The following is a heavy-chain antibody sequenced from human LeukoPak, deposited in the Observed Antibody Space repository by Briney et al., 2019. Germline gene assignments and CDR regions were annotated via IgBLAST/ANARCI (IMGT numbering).Heavy chain of an antibody. Sequence: GSLRLPCAASGFTFRNYAIHWVRQTPDKGLEWVAVISYDGVYKNYADSVKGRFTISRDDPKNTLYLQMNSLRTEDTGLYYCARDEFDGYNLGPSIYWGQGTLVTVSS. V-gene: IGHV3-30*14. CDR2: ISYDGVYK. CDR3: ARDEFDGYNLGPSIY. J-gene: IGHJ4*02. CDR1: GFTFRNYA. D-gene: IGHD5-24*01.